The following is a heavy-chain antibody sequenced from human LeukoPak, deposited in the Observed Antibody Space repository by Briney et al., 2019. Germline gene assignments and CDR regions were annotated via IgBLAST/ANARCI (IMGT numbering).Heavy chain of an antibody. CDR2: ISPSSNTV. Sequence: GGSLRLSCAASGFTFSTYSMNWVRQAPGKGLEWVSYISPSSNTVYYADSVKGRFTISRDNSKNTLYLLLNSLRAEDTAVYYCAKDLREYTSSPRNAFHIWGQGTMVTVSS. D-gene: IGHD6-6*01. CDR1: GFTFSTYS. V-gene: IGHV3-48*04. CDR3: AKDLREYTSSPRNAFHI. J-gene: IGHJ3*02.